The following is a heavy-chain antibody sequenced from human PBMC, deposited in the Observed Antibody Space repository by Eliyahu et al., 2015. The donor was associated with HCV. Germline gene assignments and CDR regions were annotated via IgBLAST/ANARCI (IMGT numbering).Heavy chain of an antibody. D-gene: IGHD3-10*01. CDR3: ATEVRIASRPFDY. CDR1: GFSFSNYG. Sequence: QVHLVESGGGVVQPGRSLXLSCAAXGFSFSNYGMHWVRQAPGKGLEWVAIIWYDGSTKYYADSVKGRFTVSRDNSKNTLYLEMTSLRADDTAIYYCATEVRIASRPFDYWGQGIEVTVSS. CDR2: IWYDGSTK. J-gene: IGHJ4*02. V-gene: IGHV3-33*01.